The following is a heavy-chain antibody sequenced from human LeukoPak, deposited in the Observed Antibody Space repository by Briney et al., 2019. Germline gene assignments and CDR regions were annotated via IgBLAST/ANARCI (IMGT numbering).Heavy chain of an antibody. CDR3: AGGSGYYPY. V-gene: IGHV3-48*01. CDR2: ISGSSGII. Sequence: GGSLRLSCAASGFTFNTYTMNWVRQAPGKGLEWVSYISGSSGIIDYADSVRGRFTISRDNAKNSLYLQMNSLRAEDTAVYYCAGGSGYYPYWGQGTLVTVSS. D-gene: IGHD3-22*01. CDR1: GFTFNTYT. J-gene: IGHJ4*02.